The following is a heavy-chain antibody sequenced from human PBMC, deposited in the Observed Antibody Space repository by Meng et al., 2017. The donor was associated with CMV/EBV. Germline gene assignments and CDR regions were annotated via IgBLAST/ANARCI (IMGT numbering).Heavy chain of an antibody. J-gene: IGHJ4*02. CDR2: IRYDGSNK. CDR3: AKVLSNWNYLGAFDY. V-gene: IGHV3-30*02. Sequence: GGSLRLSCAASGFTFSSYGMHWVRQAPGKGLEWVAFIRYDGSNKYYADSVKGRFTISRDNSKNTLYLQMNSLRAEDTAVYYCAKVLSNWNYLGAFDYWGQGTLVTVSS. CDR1: GFTFSSYG. D-gene: IGHD1-7*01.